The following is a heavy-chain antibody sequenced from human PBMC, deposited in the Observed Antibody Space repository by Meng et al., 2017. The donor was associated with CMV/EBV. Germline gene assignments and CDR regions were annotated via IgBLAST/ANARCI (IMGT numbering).Heavy chain of an antibody. CDR2: INPNSGGT. J-gene: IGHJ4*02. CDR1: GYPFTGYY. CDR3: ASGGSYYLVDLDY. V-gene: IGHV1-2*02. D-gene: IGHD1-26*01. Sequence: KASGYPFTGYYMHWVRQAPGQGLEWMGWINPNSGGTNYAQKFQGRVTMTRDTSISTAYMELSRLRSDDTAVYYCASGGSYYLVDLDYWGQGTLVTVSS.